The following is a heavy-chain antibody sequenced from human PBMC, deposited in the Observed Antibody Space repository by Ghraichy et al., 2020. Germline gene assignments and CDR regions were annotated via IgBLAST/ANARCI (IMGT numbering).Heavy chain of an antibody. CDR3: ARGRHITAAATPEYFQH. CDR1: GGSISSYY. D-gene: IGHD6-13*01. V-gene: IGHV4-4*09. J-gene: IGHJ1*01. Sequence: TLSLTCTVSGGSISSYYWSWIRQPPGKGLEWIGYIYTSGSTNYNPSLKSRVTISVDTSKNQFSLKLSSVTAADTAVYYCARGRHITAAATPEYFQHWGQGTLVTVSS. CDR2: IYTSGST.